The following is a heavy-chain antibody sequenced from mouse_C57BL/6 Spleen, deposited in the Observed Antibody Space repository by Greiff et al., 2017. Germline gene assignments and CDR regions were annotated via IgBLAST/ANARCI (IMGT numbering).Heavy chain of an antibody. CDR3: ARCAIVRGYFDY. CDR1: GYTFTSYW. Sequence: VQLQQPGAELVRPGSSVKLSCKASGYTFTSYWMDWVKQRPGQGLEWIGNIYPSDSETHYNQKFKDKATLTVDKSSSTAYMQLSSLTSEDSAVYYCARCAIVRGYFDYWGQGTTLTVSS. CDR2: IYPSDSET. D-gene: IGHD2-5*01. J-gene: IGHJ2*01. V-gene: IGHV1-61*01.